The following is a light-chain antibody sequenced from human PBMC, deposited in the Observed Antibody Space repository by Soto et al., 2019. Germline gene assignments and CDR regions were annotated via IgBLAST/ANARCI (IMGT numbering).Light chain of an antibody. Sequence: QPVLTQPPSVSGAHGQTVTISCSGSSSNIGAGYDVHWYQQLPGKVPKLVIYDTFNRPSGVPDRFSGSKSGTSASLAITGLQAEDEADYYCQAYDNSLGVSVLFGGGTKLTVL. CDR2: DTF. J-gene: IGLJ3*02. CDR3: QAYDNSLGVSVL. V-gene: IGLV1-40*01. CDR1: SSNIGAGYD.